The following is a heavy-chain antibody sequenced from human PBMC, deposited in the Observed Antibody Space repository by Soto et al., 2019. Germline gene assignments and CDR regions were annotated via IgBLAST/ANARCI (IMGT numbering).Heavy chain of an antibody. CDR2: ICSTGTT. V-gene: IGHV4-39*01. CDR3: ARHRRETGTYAQPLDY. D-gene: IGHD1-1*01. Sequence: SETLSLTCTVSGASITTCDYYWGWVRQPPGQGLAWIGSICSTGTTYYNPSLKSRVTISVDTSRNQLPLRLSSVTAADTAMYYCARHRRETGTYAQPLDYWGRGTLVTVSS. CDR1: GASITTCDYY. J-gene: IGHJ4*02.